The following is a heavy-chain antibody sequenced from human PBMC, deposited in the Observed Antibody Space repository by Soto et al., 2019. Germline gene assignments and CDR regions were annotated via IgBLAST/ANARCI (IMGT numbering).Heavy chain of an antibody. D-gene: IGHD6-13*01. CDR2: IKQDGSEK. CDR3: ARENKQQLRFRYYYYGMDV. J-gene: IGHJ6*02. Sequence: GGSLRLSCAASGFTFSSYWMSWVRQAPGKGLEWVANIKQDGSEKYYVDSVKGRFTISRGNAKNSLYLQMNSLRAEDTAVYYCARENKQQLRFRYYYYGMDVWGQGTTVTVSS. V-gene: IGHV3-7*03. CDR1: GFTFSSYW.